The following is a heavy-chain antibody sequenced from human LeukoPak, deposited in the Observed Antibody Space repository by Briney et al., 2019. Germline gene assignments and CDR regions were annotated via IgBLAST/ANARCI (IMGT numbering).Heavy chain of an antibody. CDR1: GFTFSSYA. CDR2: ISYDGSNK. D-gene: IGHD3-16*01. J-gene: IGHJ3*02. V-gene: IGHV3-30*04. Sequence: PGRSLRLSCAASGFTFSSYAMHWVRQAPGKGLEWVAVISYDGSNKYYADSVKDRFTISRDNSKNTLYLQMNSLRAEDTAVYCCAREGGDGAFDIWGQGTMVTVSS. CDR3: AREGGDGAFDI.